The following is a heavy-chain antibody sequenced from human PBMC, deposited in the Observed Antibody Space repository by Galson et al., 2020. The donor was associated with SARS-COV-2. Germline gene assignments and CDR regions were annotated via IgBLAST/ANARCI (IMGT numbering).Heavy chain of an antibody. CDR3: ARVPHYYDSSGYYAIYYYYMDV. D-gene: IGHD3-22*01. CDR2: IYYSGST. CDR1: GGSISSGDYY. V-gene: IGHV4-30-4*01. Sequence: SETLSLTCTVSGGSISSGDYYWSWIRQPPGKGLEWIGYIYYSGSTYYNPSLKSRVTISVDTSKNQFSLKLSSVTAADTAVYYCARVPHYYDSSGYYAIYYYYMDVWGKGTTVTVSS. J-gene: IGHJ6*03.